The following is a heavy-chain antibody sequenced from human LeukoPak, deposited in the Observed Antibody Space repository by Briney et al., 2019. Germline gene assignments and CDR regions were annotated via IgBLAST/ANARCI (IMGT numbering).Heavy chain of an antibody. V-gene: IGHV5-51*01. J-gene: IGHJ6*03. D-gene: IGHD2-2*01. CDR2: IYPGDSDT. CDR3: ARHYCSSTSCHYYYYYMDV. Sequence: GESLKISCKGSGYSFTSYWIGWVRQMPGKGLEWMGIIYPGDSDTRYSPSFQGQVTISADKSISTAYLQWSSLRASDTAMYYCARHYCSSTSCHYYYYYMDVWGKGTTVTVPS. CDR1: GYSFTSYW.